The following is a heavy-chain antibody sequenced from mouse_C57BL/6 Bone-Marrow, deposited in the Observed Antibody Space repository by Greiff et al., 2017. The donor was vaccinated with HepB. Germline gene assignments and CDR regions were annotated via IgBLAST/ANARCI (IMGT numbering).Heavy chain of an antibody. Sequence: QVTLKVSGPGILQPSQTLSLTCSFSGFSLSTFGMGVGWIRQPSGKGLEWLAHIWWDDDKYYNPALKSRLTISKDTSKNQVFLKIANVDTADTATYSCARTYDYDVGAWFAYWGQGTLVTVSA. J-gene: IGHJ3*01. CDR2: IWWDDDK. V-gene: IGHV8-8*01. CDR3: ARTYDYDVGAWFAY. D-gene: IGHD2-4*01. CDR1: GFSLSTFGMG.